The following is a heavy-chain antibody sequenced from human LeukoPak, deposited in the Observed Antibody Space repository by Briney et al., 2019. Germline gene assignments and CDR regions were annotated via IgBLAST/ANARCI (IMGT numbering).Heavy chain of an antibody. J-gene: IGHJ4*02. CDR1: EFTFSNYG. Sequence: PGGSLRLSCVASEFTFSNYGMNWVRQAPGRGLEWVSSISGSGASTYYADSVKGRFTISRDNSRNTLYLQMSSLRAEDTAVYYCAKSHSVAVAGTYSTYYFDSWGQGTLVTVSS. CDR3: AKSHSVAVAGTYSTYYFDS. V-gene: IGHV3-23*01. CDR2: ISGSGAST. D-gene: IGHD6-19*01.